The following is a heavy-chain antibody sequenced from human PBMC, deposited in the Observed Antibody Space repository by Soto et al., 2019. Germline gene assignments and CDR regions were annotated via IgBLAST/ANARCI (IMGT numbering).Heavy chain of an antibody. V-gene: IGHV4-39*01. CDR1: GGSISSSSYY. D-gene: IGHD2-21*02. Sequence: SETLSLTCTVSGGSISSSSYYWGWIRQPPGKGLEWIGSIYYSGSTHYNPSLKSRVTISVDTSKNQFSLKLSSVTAADTAVYYCASVVVTAFTYYYYYGMDVWGQGTTVTVSS. CDR2: IYYSGST. CDR3: ASVVVTAFTYYYYYGMDV. J-gene: IGHJ6*02.